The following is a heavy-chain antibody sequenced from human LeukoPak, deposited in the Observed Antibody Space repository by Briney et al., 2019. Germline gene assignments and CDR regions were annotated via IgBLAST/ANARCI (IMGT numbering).Heavy chain of an antibody. D-gene: IGHD5-12*01. CDR2: IHYGGST. Sequence: PSETLSLTCTVSGGSISSYSYYWGWIRQPPGKGLEWIGSIHYGGSTYYNPSLKSRVTISVDTSKNQFSLKLSSVTAADTAVYYCARNRGGPSIVATIIGGFDYWGQGTLATVSS. V-gene: IGHV4-39*07. J-gene: IGHJ4*02. CDR1: GGSISSYSYY. CDR3: ARNRGGPSIVATIIGGFDY.